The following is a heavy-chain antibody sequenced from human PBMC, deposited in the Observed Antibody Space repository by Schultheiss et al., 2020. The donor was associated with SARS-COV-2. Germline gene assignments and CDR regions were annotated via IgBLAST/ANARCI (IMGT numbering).Heavy chain of an antibody. Sequence: SETLSLTCTVSGGSISSYYWSWIRQPPGKGLEWIGEINHSGSTNYNPSLKSRVTISVDTSKNQFSLKLSSVTAADTAVYYCARGPGLFPVDTAMAGNYYYYMDVWGKGTTVTVSS. D-gene: IGHD5-18*01. V-gene: IGHV4-34*01. CDR3: ARGPGLFPVDTAMAGNYYYYMDV. J-gene: IGHJ6*03. CDR2: INHSGST. CDR1: GGSISSYY.